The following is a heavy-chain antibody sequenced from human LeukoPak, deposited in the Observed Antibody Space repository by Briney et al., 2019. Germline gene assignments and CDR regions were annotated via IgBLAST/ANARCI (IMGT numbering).Heavy chain of an antibody. CDR2: INHSGST. D-gene: IGHD6-6*01. J-gene: IGHJ4*02. Sequence: SETLSLTCAVYGGSFSGYYWSWIRQPPGKGLEWIGEINHSGSTNYNPSLKSRVTISVDTSKNQFSLKLSSVTAADTAVYYCASRIAVRDYWGQGTLVTVSS. CDR1: GGSFSGYY. V-gene: IGHV4-34*01. CDR3: ASRIAVRDY.